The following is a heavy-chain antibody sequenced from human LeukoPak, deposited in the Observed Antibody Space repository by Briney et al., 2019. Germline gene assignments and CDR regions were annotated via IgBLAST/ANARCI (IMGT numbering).Heavy chain of an antibody. CDR1: GYTFTSYA. V-gene: IGHV1-3*01. J-gene: IGHJ6*02. Sequence: ASVKVSCKASGYTFTSYAMHWVRQAPGQRLEWMGWINAGNGNTKYSQKFQGRVTITRDTSASTAYMELSSLRSEDTAVYYCARAPFNYYGMDVWGQGTTVTVSS. CDR2: INAGNGNT. CDR3: ARAPFNYYGMDV.